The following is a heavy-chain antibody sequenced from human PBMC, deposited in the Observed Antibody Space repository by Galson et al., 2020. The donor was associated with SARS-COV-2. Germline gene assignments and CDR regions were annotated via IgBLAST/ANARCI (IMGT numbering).Heavy chain of an antibody. CDR2: IYTSGRT. J-gene: IGHJ6*02. V-gene: IGHV4-61*02. CDR3: ARAPGISTRVVYYYYGMDV. D-gene: IGHD3-3*01. Sequence: SETLSITCTVSGGSISSGSYYRSWIRQPAGKGLEWIGRIYTSGRTNYNPSLKSRVTISVDTSKNQFSLKLSSVTAADTAVYYCARAPGISTRVVYYYYGMDVWGQVTTVTVSS. CDR1: GGSISSGSYY.